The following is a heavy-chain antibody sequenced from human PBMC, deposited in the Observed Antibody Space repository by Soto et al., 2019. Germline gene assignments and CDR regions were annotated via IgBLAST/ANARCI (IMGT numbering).Heavy chain of an antibody. CDR2: INHSGST. CDR3: ARGAHDYGDYTGTYYGMDV. CDR1: GGSFSGYY. J-gene: IGHJ6*02. D-gene: IGHD4-17*01. Sequence: PSETLSLTCAVYGGSFSGYYWSWIRQPPGKGLEWIGEINHSGSTNYNPSLKSRVTISVDTSKDQFSLKLSSVTAADTAVYYCARGAHDYGDYTGTYYGMDVWGQGTTVTV. V-gene: IGHV4-34*01.